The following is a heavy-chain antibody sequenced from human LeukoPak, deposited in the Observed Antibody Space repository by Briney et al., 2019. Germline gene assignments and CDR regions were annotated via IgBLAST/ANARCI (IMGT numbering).Heavy chain of an antibody. CDR3: ARGRYYDFWSGYLGYYGMDV. CDR1: GFTFSSYD. CDR2: IGTAGDT. D-gene: IGHD3-3*01. J-gene: IGHJ6*02. Sequence: GGSLRLSCAASGFTFSSYDMHWVRQATGKGLEWVSAIGTAGDTYYPGSVKGRFTISRENAKNSLYLQMNSLRAEDPAVYYCARGRYYDFWSGYLGYYGMDVWGQGTTVTVSS. V-gene: IGHV3-13*01.